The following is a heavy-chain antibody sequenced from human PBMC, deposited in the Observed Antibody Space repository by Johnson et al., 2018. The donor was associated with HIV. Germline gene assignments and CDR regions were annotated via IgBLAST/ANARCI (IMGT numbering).Heavy chain of an antibody. CDR1: GFTFDDYT. CDR2: IRYDGGYK. Sequence: VLLLESGGVVVQPGGSLRLSCAASGFTFDDYTMHWVRQAPGKGLEWVAFIRYDGGYKYYADSVKGRFTISRDSSKNTLYLQINSLRPEDSAVYYCAKGEAQEGWIQIRLYAFDFWGQGTLVTVSS. J-gene: IGHJ3*01. CDR3: AKGEAQEGWIQIRLYAFDF. V-gene: IGHV3-30*02. D-gene: IGHD5-18*01.